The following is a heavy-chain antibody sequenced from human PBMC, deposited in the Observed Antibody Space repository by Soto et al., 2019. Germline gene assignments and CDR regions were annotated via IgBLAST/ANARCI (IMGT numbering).Heavy chain of an antibody. CDR3: ARHTPAISISDH. D-gene: IGHD2-15*01. CDR1: GGSISRYY. Sequence: XTLSLPCTVSGGSISRYYWGWIRQPPGKGLEWIGSIYYSGSTYYNPSLKSRVTISVDTSKNQFSLKLSSVTAADTAVYYCARHTPAISISDHWGQGTLVTVSS. J-gene: IGHJ4*02. V-gene: IGHV4-39*01. CDR2: IYYSGST.